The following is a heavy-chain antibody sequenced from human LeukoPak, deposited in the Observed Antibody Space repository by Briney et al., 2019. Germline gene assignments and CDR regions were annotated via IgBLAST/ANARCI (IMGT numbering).Heavy chain of an antibody. CDR3: AKPLLSSGSMPSY. J-gene: IGHJ4*02. CDR1: GFTFSSYG. D-gene: IGHD3-10*01. V-gene: IGHV3-30*02. Sequence: PGGSLRLSCAASGFTFSSYGMHWVRQAPGKGLEWVAFIRYDGSNKYYADSAKGRFTISRDNSKNTLYLQMNSLRAEDTAVYYCAKPLLSSGSMPSYWGQGTLVTVSS. CDR2: IRYDGSNK.